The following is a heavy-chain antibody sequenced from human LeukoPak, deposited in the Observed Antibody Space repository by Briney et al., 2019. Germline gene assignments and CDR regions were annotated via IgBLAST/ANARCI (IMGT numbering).Heavy chain of an antibody. D-gene: IGHD3-10*01. CDR2: ISGSSGST. Sequence: GGSPRLSCVASGFTFSSYAMSWVRQAPGKGLEWVSAISGSSGSTYYADSVKGRFTISRDNSKNTLYLQMNSLRAEDTAVYYCAKDLAWNIPGSGRLNAFDIWGQGTMVTVSS. CDR3: AKDLAWNIPGSGRLNAFDI. V-gene: IGHV3-23*01. J-gene: IGHJ3*02. CDR1: GFTFSSYA.